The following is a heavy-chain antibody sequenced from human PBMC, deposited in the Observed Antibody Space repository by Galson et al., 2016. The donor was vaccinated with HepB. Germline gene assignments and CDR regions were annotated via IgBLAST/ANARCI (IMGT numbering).Heavy chain of an antibody. Sequence: SVKVSCKASGYTFTSYGISWVRQAPGQGLEWMGWISAYNGNTNYAQKLQGRVTMTTDTSTSTVYMELRSLRSDDTAVYYCAREMSLGYYETSGAFDPWGQGTLVTVSS. D-gene: IGHD3-22*01. CDR1: GYTFTSYG. CDR2: ISAYNGNT. V-gene: IGHV1-18*04. CDR3: AREMSLGYYETSGAFDP. J-gene: IGHJ5*02.